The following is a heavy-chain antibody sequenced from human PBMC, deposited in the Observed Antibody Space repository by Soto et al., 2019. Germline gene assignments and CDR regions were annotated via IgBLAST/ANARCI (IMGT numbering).Heavy chain of an antibody. D-gene: IGHD1-7*01. V-gene: IGHV3-23*01. J-gene: IGHJ6*02. CDR3: AKANTPGGNWNYVYYYGMDV. CDR1: GFTFSSYA. CDR2: ISGSGGST. Sequence: PVGSLRLSCAASGFTFSSYAMSWVRQAPGKGLEWVSAISGSGGSTYYADSVKGRFTISRDNSKNTLYLQMNSLRAEDTAVYYCAKANTPGGNWNYVYYYGMDVWGQGTTVTVS.